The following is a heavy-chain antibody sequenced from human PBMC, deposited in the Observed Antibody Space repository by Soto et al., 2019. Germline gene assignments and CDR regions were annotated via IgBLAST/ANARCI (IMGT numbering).Heavy chain of an antibody. CDR1: GGTFSSYT. V-gene: IGHV1-69*08. Sequence: QVQLVQSGAEVKKPGSSVKVSCKASGGTFSSYTISWVRQAPGQGLEWMGRIIPILGIANYAQKFQGRVTITADKSTSTACMELSSLRSEDTAVYYCARDPAVAGNECFQHWGQATLVTVSS. J-gene: IGHJ1*01. CDR3: ARDPAVAGNECFQH. D-gene: IGHD6-19*01. CDR2: IIPILGIA.